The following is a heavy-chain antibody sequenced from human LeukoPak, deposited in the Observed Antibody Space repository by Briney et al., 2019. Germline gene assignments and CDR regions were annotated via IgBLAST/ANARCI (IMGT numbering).Heavy chain of an antibody. J-gene: IGHJ4*02. CDR3: ARGPHERSGYPDD. Sequence: ASVKVSCKPSVYTFSGHAINWVRQAPGQGLEWMGWISPYNGNTNYAQKFQGRVTLTTDTSTSTAYMELRSLRSDDTAVYYCARGPHERSGYPDDWGQGTLVTVSS. V-gene: IGHV1-18*01. CDR1: VYTFSGHA. CDR2: ISPYNGNT. D-gene: IGHD3-22*01.